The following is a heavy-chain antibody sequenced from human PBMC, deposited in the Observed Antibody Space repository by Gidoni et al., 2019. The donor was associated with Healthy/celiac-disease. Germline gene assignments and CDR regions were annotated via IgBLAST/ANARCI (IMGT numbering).Heavy chain of an antibody. CDR1: GGSISSYY. CDR3: ARGEQWESDY. V-gene: IGHV4-59*01. Sequence: QVQLQESGPGLVKPSETLSLTCPVSGGSISSYYWSWIRPPPGKGLEWIGYIYYSGSTNYNPSLKSRVTISVDTSKNQFSLKLSSVTAADTAVYYCARGEQWESDYWGQGTLVTVSS. CDR2: IYYSGST. D-gene: IGHD1-26*01. J-gene: IGHJ4*02.